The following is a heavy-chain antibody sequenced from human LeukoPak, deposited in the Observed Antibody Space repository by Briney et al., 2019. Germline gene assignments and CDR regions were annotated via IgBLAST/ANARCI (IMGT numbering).Heavy chain of an antibody. CDR2: INPNSGGT. V-gene: IGHV1-2*02. J-gene: IGHJ6*02. D-gene: IGHD1-1*01. Sequence: ASVKVSCKASGYTFTGYYMHWVRQAPGQGLEWMGWINPNSGGTNYAQKFQGRVTMTRDTSISTAYMELSRLRSDDTAVYYCADQTGTTAGMDVWGQGTTVTVSS. CDR1: GYTFTGYY. CDR3: ADQTGTTAGMDV.